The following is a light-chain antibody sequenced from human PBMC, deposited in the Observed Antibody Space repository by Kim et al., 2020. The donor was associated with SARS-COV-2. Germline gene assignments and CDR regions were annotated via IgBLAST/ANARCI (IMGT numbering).Light chain of an antibody. CDR3: QVWDSSSDHPV. CDR2: YDS. CDR1: NIGSKS. Sequence: APGKTARSTCGRNNIGSKSVHWYQQKPGQAPVLVIYYDSDRPSGIPERFSGSNSGNTATLTISRVEAGDEADYYCQVWDSSSDHPVFGGGTKRTVL. J-gene: IGLJ3*02. V-gene: IGLV3-21*04.